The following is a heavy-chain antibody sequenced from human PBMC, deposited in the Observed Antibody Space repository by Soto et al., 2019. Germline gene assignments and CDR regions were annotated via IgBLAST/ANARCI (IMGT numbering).Heavy chain of an antibody. CDR1: GGTFSSYA. Sequence: SVKVSCKASGGTFSSYAISWVRQAPGQGLEWMGGIIPIFGTANYAQKFQGRVTITADESTSTAYMELSSLRSEDTAVYYCARGVFSMGYSYGYSFSYFVYWGQGTLVTVSS. D-gene: IGHD5-18*01. J-gene: IGHJ4*02. V-gene: IGHV1-69*13. CDR3: ARGVFSMGYSYGYSFSYFVY. CDR2: IIPIFGTA.